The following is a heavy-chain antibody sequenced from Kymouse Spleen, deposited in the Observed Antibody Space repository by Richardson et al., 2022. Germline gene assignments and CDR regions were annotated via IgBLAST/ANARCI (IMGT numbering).Heavy chain of an antibody. CDR2: IKSKTDGGTT. D-gene: IGHD3-22*01. CDR3: TTDRWLLPFYYYYYGMDV. Sequence: EVQLVESGGGLVKPGGSLRLSCAASGFTFSNAWMSWVRQAPGKGLEWVGRIKSKTDGGTTDYAAPVKGRFTISRDDSKNTLYLQMNSLKTEDTAVYYCTTDRWLLPFYYYYYGMDVWGQGTTVTVSS. CDR1: GFTFSNAW. V-gene: IGHV3-15*01. J-gene: IGHJ6*02.